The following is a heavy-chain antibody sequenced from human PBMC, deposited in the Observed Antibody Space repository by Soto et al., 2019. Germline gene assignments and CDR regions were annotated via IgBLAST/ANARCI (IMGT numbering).Heavy chain of an antibody. CDR2: IIPIFGTA. CDR1: GGTFSSYA. V-gene: IGHV1-69*13. CDR3: AKQKGYCSSPSCYVGWFDP. D-gene: IGHD2-2*01. Sequence: SVKVSCKASGGTFSSYAISWVRQAPGQGLEWMGGIIPIFGTANYAQKFQGRVTITADESTSTAYMELNSLRAEDTAVYYCAKQKGYCSSPSCYVGWFDPWGQGTLVTVSS. J-gene: IGHJ5*02.